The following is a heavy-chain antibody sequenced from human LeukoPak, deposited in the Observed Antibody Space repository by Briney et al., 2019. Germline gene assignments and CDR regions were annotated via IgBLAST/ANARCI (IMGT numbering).Heavy chain of an antibody. Sequence: GGSLILSCAASGFTFTNYALGWVRQAPGKGLEWVSGISASGGSTYYADSVKGRFTISRDNSKNTLFLQMNSLRAEYTAVYHCAKSDSSSWYEFYPWGQGTLVTVSS. V-gene: IGHV3-23*01. CDR3: AKSDSSSWYEFYP. J-gene: IGHJ5*02. CDR1: GFTFTNYA. CDR2: ISASGGST. D-gene: IGHD6-13*01.